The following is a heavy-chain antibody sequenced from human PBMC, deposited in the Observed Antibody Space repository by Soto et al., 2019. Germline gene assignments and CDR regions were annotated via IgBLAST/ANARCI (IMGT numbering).Heavy chain of an antibody. D-gene: IGHD3-22*01. CDR1: GGSVNTAPYY. Sequence: PSETLSLTCTVSGGSVNTAPYYWTWIRQPPGKGLEWIGNIYYTGSTNYNPSLKSRVNISLDTSKNQFSPNLSSVTAADTAVYFCARDHHSFYDTSGYYPYFDYWGQGTLVTVSS. V-gene: IGHV4-61*01. CDR3: ARDHHSFYDTSGYYPYFDY. CDR2: IYYTGST. J-gene: IGHJ4*02.